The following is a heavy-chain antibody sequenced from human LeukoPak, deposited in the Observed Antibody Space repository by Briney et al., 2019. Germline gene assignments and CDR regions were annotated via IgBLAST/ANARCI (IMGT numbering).Heavy chain of an antibody. CDR2: INHGGST. V-gene: IGHV4-34*01. D-gene: IGHD2-21*02. J-gene: IGHJ5*02. CDR1: GGSFSGYY. CDR3: ARGWVVTAYAPFDP. Sequence: PSETLSLTCAVYGGSFSGYYWTWIRQTPGKGLEWIGGINHGGSTNYNPSLRSRDTISVDTSKNQFSLRLRSVSAADTAVYYCARGWVVTAYAPFDPWGQGTLVIVSS.